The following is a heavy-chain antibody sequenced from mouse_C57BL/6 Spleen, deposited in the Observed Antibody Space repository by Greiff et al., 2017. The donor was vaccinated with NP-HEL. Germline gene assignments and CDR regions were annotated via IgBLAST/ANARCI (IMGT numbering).Heavy chain of an antibody. CDR2: INPSNGGT. CDR3: APYGYDRTWFAY. D-gene: IGHD2-2*01. V-gene: IGHV1-53*01. Sequence: QVQLKESGTELVKPGASVKLSCKASGYTFTSYWMHWVKQRPGQGLEWIGNINPSNGGTNYNEKFKSKATLTVDKSSSTAYMQLSSLTSEDSAVYYCAPYGYDRTWFAYWGQGTLVTVSA. J-gene: IGHJ3*01. CDR1: GYTFTSYW.